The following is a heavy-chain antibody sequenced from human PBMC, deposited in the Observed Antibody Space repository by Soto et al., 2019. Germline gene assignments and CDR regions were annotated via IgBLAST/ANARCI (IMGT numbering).Heavy chain of an antibody. CDR3: ARNGLRFLEWGHGDTPYYYYGMDV. CDR2: IWYDGSNK. CDR1: GFTFSSYG. V-gene: IGHV3-33*01. Sequence: GGSLRLSCAASGFTFSSYGMHWVRQAPGKGLEWVAVIWYDGSNKYYADSVKGRFTISRDNSKNTLYLQMNSLRAEDTAVYYCARNGLRFLEWGHGDTPYYYYGMDVWGQGTTVTVSS. D-gene: IGHD3-3*01. J-gene: IGHJ6*02.